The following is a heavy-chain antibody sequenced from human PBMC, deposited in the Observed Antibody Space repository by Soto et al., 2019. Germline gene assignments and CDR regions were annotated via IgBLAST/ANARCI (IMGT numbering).Heavy chain of an antibody. V-gene: IGHV3-66*01. D-gene: IGHD4-17*01. J-gene: IGHJ4*02. Sequence: HPGGSLRLSCAASGFTVSSNYMSWVRQAPGKGLEWVSVIYSGGSTYYADSVKGRFTISRDNSKNTLYLQMNSLRAEDTAVYYCARETTVTNGYFDYWGQGTLVTVSS. CDR1: GFTVSSNY. CDR2: IYSGGST. CDR3: ARETTVTNGYFDY.